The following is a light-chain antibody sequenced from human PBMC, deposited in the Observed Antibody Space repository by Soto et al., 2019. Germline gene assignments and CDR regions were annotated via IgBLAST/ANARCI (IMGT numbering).Light chain of an antibody. CDR2: SNY. Sequence: QSVLTQPPSASGTPGQRVTISCSGSSPNIGSKTVNWYQQLPGTAPKLLIYSNYQRPSGVPDRFSGSKSGTSASLAISGLQSEDEADYYCSAWDASLNGYVFGTGTKSPS. CDR3: SAWDASLNGYV. CDR1: SPNIGSKT. V-gene: IGLV1-44*01. J-gene: IGLJ1*01.